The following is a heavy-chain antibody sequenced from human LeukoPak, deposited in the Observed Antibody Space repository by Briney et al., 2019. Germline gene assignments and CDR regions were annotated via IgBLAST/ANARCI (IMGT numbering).Heavy chain of an antibody. CDR3: ARELGGTKTGGFDI. Sequence: GGSLRLSCAASGFRFSYHDMHWVRQAPGKGLEFVSSIGAAGAHTFFADSVKGRFTISRDSFQRKRYFQMDGRRPEDSAVYYCARELGGTKTGGFDIWGQGTVVTVSS. J-gene: IGHJ3*02. CDR1: GFRFSYHD. V-gene: IGHV3-64*02. D-gene: IGHD1-14*01. CDR2: IGAAGAHT.